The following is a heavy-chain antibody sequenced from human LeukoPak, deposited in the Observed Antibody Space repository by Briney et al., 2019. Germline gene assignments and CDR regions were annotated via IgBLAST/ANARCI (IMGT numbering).Heavy chain of an antibody. J-gene: IGHJ4*01. Sequence: SETLSLTCTVSGDSISGGTYYWGWIRQPPGKGLEWIANIHYTGSSCSAPSLKSRVIISVDPSKNQFSLNLRSVTAADTAVYYCARAPAYRTFSFHHCGHGSLVTVSS. CDR1: GDSISGGTYY. CDR2: IHYTGSS. D-gene: IGHD3-16*01. V-gene: IGHV4-39*01. CDR3: ARAPAYRTFSFHH.